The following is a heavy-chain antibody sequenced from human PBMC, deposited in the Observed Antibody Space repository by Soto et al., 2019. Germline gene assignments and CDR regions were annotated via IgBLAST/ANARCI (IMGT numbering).Heavy chain of an antibody. J-gene: IGHJ4*02. V-gene: IGHV4-30-2*01. CDR2: IHHTGNT. CDR1: GGSISSDDYS. CDR3: ARGARITIFGVVINGYSY. D-gene: IGHD3-3*01. Sequence: PSETLSLTCSVSGGSISSDDYSWTWIRQPPGKGLEWIGYIHHTGNTYYNPSLKSRVTISVDTSKNQFSLKLSSVTAADTAVYYCARGARITIFGVVINGYSYWGQGTLVTVSS.